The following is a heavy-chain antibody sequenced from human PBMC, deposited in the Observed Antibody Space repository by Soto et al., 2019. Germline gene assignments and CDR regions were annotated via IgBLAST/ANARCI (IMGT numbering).Heavy chain of an antibody. CDR3: ARHGPGVLGMRENWFDP. J-gene: IGHJ5*02. Sequence: QLQLQESGPGLVKPSETLSLTCTVSGGSISSSSYYWGWIRQPPGKGLEWIGSIYYSGSTYYNPSLKSRVTISVDTSKNQFSLKLSSVTAADTAVYCCARHGPGVLGMRENWFDPWGQGTLVTVSS. D-gene: IGHD7-27*01. CDR1: GGSISSSSYY. CDR2: IYYSGST. V-gene: IGHV4-39*01.